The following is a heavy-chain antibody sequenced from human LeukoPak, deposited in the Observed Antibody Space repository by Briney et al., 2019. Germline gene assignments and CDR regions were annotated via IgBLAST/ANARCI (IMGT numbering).Heavy chain of an antibody. CDR1: GFIFNNYA. CDR3: ASCQRGYDY. CDR2: ISWNSGTI. D-gene: IGHD3-10*01. Sequence: GGSLRLSCAGSGFIFNNYAMHWVRQPPGKGLEWVSGISWNSGTIDYADSVRGRFTISRDNAKNSLYLQMDSLRAEDTAVYYCASCQRGYDYWGQGTLVTVSS. J-gene: IGHJ4*02. V-gene: IGHV3-9*01.